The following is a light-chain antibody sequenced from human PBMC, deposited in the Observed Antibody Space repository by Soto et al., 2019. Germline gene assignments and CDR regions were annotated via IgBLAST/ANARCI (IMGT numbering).Light chain of an antibody. CDR2: GAS. Sequence: EILMTQSPATLSVSPGERVTLSCRASQSVSSNLAWYQQKPGQAPRLLIYGASTRATGIPARFSGSGFGTEFTLTISSLQSEDFAVYYCQQYDNWPFTFGPGTKVDIK. CDR3: QQYDNWPFT. J-gene: IGKJ3*01. V-gene: IGKV3-15*01. CDR1: QSVSSN.